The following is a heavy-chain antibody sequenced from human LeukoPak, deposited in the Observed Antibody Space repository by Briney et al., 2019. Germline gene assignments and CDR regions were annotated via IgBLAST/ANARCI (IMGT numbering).Heavy chain of an antibody. J-gene: IGHJ5*02. CDR3: ARVAYCSGGSCYHNWFDP. V-gene: IGHV1-8*03. CDR2: MNPNSGNT. Sequence: ASVKVSCKASGYTLTSCDINWVRQATGQGLEWMGWMNPNSGNTGYAQKFQGRVTITRNTSISTAYMELSSLRSEDTAVYYCARVAYCSGGSCYHNWFDPWGQGTLVTVSS. CDR1: GYTLTSCD. D-gene: IGHD2-15*01.